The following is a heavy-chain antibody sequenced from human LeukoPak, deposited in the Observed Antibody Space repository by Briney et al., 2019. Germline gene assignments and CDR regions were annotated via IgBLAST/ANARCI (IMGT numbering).Heavy chain of an antibody. V-gene: IGHV4-59*01. Sequence: PAETLCLTCTVSGGSISSYYWSWVRQPPGKGLEWVGDIYYSGSTNYNPSVKSRVTISVDTSKNQFSLKLRSVSAADTAVYDCERAYGDYDLGLLEYWGQGNLVTVFS. D-gene: IGHD4-17*01. CDR1: GGSISSYY. CDR2: IYYSGST. J-gene: IGHJ4*02. CDR3: ERAYGDYDLGLLEY.